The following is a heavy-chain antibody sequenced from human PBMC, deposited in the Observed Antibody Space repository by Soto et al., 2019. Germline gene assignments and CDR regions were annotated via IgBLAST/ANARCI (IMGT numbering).Heavy chain of an antibody. Sequence: EVQILESGGGMVQPGGSLRLSCAGSGFMFSSFAMTWVRQAPGKRLEWVSTTRSNGEHTYYADSVKGRFTVSRDNSKNTLFLEMSSLRAEDSALYYCAKDSKSVSVSAARVYGMDVWGQGTTVTVSS. CDR2: TRSNGEHT. CDR1: GFMFSSFA. V-gene: IGHV3-23*01. CDR3: AKDSKSVSVSAARVYGMDV. D-gene: IGHD2-2*01. J-gene: IGHJ6*02.